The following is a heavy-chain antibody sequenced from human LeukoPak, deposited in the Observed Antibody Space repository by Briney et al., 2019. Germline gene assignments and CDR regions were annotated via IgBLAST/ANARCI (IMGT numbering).Heavy chain of an antibody. CDR3: AKRWTYIDY. CDR2: ISGSGGST. D-gene: IGHD3/OR15-3a*01. Sequence: GALRLSCAASGFTFSSYAISWVRQAPGKGLEWVSAISGSGGSTYYADSVKGRFTISRDNSKKTLYLQMNSLRAGDTAVYYCAKRWTYIDYWGQGTLVTVSS. J-gene: IGHJ4*02. V-gene: IGHV3-23*01. CDR1: GFTFSSYA.